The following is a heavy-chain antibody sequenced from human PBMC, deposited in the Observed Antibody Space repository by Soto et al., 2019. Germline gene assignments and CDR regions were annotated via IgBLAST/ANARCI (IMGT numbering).Heavy chain of an antibody. V-gene: IGHV1-18*04. Sequence: SVKVSCKASGYTFTSYGISWVRQAPGQGLEWMGWISAYNGNTNYAQKLQGRVTMTTDTSTSTAYMELRSLRSDDTAVYYCARATRRDGYNYIYYYGMDVWGQGTTVTVSS. D-gene: IGHD5-12*01. CDR3: ARATRRDGYNYIYYYGMDV. J-gene: IGHJ6*02. CDR2: ISAYNGNT. CDR1: GYTFTSYG.